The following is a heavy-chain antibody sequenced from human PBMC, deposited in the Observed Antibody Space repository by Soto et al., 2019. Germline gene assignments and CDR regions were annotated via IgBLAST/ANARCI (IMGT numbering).Heavy chain of an antibody. D-gene: IGHD3-10*01. Sequence: QVQLVESGGGVVQPGRSLRLSCAASGFTFSSYAMHWVRQAPGKGLEWVAVISYDGSNKYYADSVKGRFTISRDNSKNTLYLQMKSLRAEDTAVYYCARAWGAFITMVPTDYWGQGTLVTVSS. CDR1: GFTFSSYA. J-gene: IGHJ4*02. V-gene: IGHV3-30-3*01. CDR2: ISYDGSNK. CDR3: ARAWGAFITMVPTDY.